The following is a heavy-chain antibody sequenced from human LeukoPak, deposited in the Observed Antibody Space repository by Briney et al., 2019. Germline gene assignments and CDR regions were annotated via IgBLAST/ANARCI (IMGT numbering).Heavy chain of an antibody. CDR2: INHSGST. V-gene: IGHV4-34*01. J-gene: IGHJ5*02. Sequence: KPSETLSLTCAVYGGSFSGYYWSWIRQPPGKGLEWIGEINHSGSTNYNPSLKSRVTISVDTSKNQFSLKLSSVTAADTAVYYCARGRIKRRIQLWFLSDWFDPWGQGTLVTVSS. D-gene: IGHD5-18*01. CDR3: ARGRIKRRIQLWFLSDWFDP. CDR1: GGSFSGYY.